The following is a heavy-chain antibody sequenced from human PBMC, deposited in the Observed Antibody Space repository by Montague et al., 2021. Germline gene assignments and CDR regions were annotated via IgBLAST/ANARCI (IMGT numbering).Heavy chain of an antibody. V-gene: IGHV4-34*01. J-gene: IGHJ6*03. CDR1: GGSLSGYY. CDR3: ARRGGTMVRGVKGYMDV. D-gene: IGHD3-10*01. CDR2: INHSGST. Sequence: SETLSLTCAVYGGSLSGYYWSWIRQPPGKGLEWIGEINHSGSTNYNPSLKSRVTISVDTSKNQFSLKLSSVTAADTAVYYCARRGGTMVRGVKGYMDVWGKGTTVTVSS.